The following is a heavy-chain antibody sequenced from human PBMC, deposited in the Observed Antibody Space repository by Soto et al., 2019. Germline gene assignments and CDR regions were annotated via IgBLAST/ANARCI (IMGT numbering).Heavy chain of an antibody. D-gene: IGHD5-12*01. V-gene: IGHV3-23*01. J-gene: IGHJ5*02. CDR3: AKGVTTIVATGSWFDH. Sequence: GGSLRLSCAVSGFTFSSYAMNWVRRAPGKGLEWVSSISGSGRTTYYADAVKGRFTISRDNSKNTLFLQMNSLRSEDTAVYYCAKGVTTIVATGSWFDHWGQGTLVTVSS. CDR1: GFTFSSYA. CDR2: ISGSGRTT.